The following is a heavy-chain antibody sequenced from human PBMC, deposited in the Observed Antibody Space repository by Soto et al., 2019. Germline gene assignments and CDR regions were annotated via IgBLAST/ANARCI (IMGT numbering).Heavy chain of an antibody. D-gene: IGHD5-18*01. V-gene: IGHV1-46*01. J-gene: IGHJ6*02. CDR1: GYTFTSYY. Sequence: ASVKVSCKESGYTFTSYYMHWVRQAPGQGLEWMGIINPSGGSTSYAQKFQGRVTMTRDTSTSTVYMELSSLRSEDTAVYYCARXGVDTAMGYYYYYGMDVWGQGTTVTVSS. CDR2: INPSGGST. CDR3: ARXGVDTAMGYYYYYGMDV.